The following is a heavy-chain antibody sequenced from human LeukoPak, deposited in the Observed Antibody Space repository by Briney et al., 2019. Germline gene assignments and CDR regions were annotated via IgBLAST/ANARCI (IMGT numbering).Heavy chain of an antibody. CDR2: ISGSGGST. V-gene: IGHV3-23*01. J-gene: IGHJ4*02. CDR3: AKSTDYYDSSGYFDY. Sequence: GGSLRLSCAASGFTFSSYAMSWVRQAPGKGLEWVSAISGSGGSTYCADSVKGRFTISRDNSKNTLYLQMNSLRAEDTAVYYCAKSTDYYDSSGYFDYWGQGTLVTVSS. D-gene: IGHD3-22*01. CDR1: GFTFSSYA.